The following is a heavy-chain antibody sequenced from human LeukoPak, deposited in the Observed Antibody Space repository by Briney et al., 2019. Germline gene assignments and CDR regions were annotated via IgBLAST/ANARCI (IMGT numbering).Heavy chain of an antibody. CDR1: GGSISSASYY. D-gene: IGHD2-15*01. CDR2: IYTSGST. Sequence: PSETLSLTCTVSGGSISSASYYWNWIRQPAGKGLEWIGRIYTSGSTNYNPSLTSRVTISVDTSKNQFSLNLSSATAADTAVFYCARTYRGYCSGGSCYSSIYYYYMDVWGKGTTVTVSS. J-gene: IGHJ6*03. V-gene: IGHV4-61*02. CDR3: ARTYRGYCSGGSCYSSIYYYYMDV.